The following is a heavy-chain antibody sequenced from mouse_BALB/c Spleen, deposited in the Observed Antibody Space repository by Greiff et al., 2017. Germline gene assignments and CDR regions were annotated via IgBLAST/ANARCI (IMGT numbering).Heavy chain of an antibody. CDR3: ARDYYYGSSYWYFDV. CDR1: GYSITSDYA. D-gene: IGHD1-1*01. J-gene: IGHJ1*01. CDR2: ISYSGST. V-gene: IGHV3-2*02. Sequence: EVQLVESGPGLVKPSQSLSLTCTVTGYSITSDYAWNWIRQFPGNKLEWMGYISYSGSTSYNPSLKSRISITRDTSKNQFFLQLNSVTTEDTATYYCARDYYYGSSYWYFDVWGAGTTVTVSS.